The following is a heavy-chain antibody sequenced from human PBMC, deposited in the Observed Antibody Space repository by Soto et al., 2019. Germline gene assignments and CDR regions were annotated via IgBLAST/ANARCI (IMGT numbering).Heavy chain of an antibody. CDR1: GGTFSSYG. CDR3: ARENYYGSGSFYSDAFDI. J-gene: IGHJ3*02. V-gene: IGHV1-69*01. CDR2: IIPMSGRA. Sequence: QVHLVQSGAEVKKPGSSVKVSCKASGGTFSSYGIHWVRQAPGQGLEWMGGIIPMSGRANYGQKFQGRVGISVDESTRAAYMELSSLRSEDTAMYYCARENYYGSGSFYSDAFDIWGQGTMVTVSS. D-gene: IGHD3-10*01.